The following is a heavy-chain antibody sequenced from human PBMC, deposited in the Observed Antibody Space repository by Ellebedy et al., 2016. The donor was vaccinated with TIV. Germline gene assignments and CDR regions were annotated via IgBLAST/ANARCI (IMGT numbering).Heavy chain of an antibody. CDR2: ISVYNGNT. Sequence: AASVKVSCKASGYTFTTYGITWVRQAPGQGLEWMGWISVYNGNTNYAQKLQGRVTMTTDTSTSTAYMELRSLRSDDTAVYYCARDLGAYCSGGSCDNFDYWGQGTLVTVSS. D-gene: IGHD2-15*01. CDR1: GYTFTTYG. J-gene: IGHJ4*02. V-gene: IGHV1-18*04. CDR3: ARDLGAYCSGGSCDNFDY.